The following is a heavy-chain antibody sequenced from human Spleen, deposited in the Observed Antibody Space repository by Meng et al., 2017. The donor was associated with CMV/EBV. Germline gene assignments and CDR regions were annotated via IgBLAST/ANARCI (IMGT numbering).Heavy chain of an antibody. J-gene: IGHJ4*02. D-gene: IGHD5-18*01. V-gene: IGHV4-34*01. Sequence: QVGLEAVEPVVSKASVTLSLACTVPGCFISSVHWSWIRQPRGKGLEWNGEINDSGITNYHPTLKSRVTISVDTSKNQFSLKLSSVTAADTAVYYCARGRGIPIWLAYFDYWGQGTLVTVSS. CDR3: ARGRGIPIWLAYFDY. CDR2: INDSGIT. CDR1: GCFISSVH.